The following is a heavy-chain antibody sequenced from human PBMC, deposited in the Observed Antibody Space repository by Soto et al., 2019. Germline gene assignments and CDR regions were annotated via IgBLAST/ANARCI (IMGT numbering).Heavy chain of an antibody. CDR2: IYYGGTT. J-gene: IGHJ6*02. V-gene: IGHV4-59*01. CDR1: GGSFSPNY. CDR3: ARFFANCGGDCLGHYYSSYGMDV. Sequence: SETLSLTCTVSGGSFSPNYWSWFRQPPGKGLEWVGYIYYGGTTSYNPSLKSRVTISLETSKSQFSLRLASVTAADTAVYYCARFFANCGGDCLGHYYSSYGMDVWGQVTTVTVSS. D-gene: IGHD2-21*02.